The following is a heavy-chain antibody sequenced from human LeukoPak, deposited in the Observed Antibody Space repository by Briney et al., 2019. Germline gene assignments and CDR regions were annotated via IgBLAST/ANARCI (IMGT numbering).Heavy chain of an antibody. CDR1: GYTFTSYG. D-gene: IGHD2-15*01. CDR2: ISAYNGNT. CDR3: ARVSAAGSMRGGSWNF. Sequence: ASVKVSCKASGYTFTSYGISSVRQAPGQGLEWMGWISAYNGNTNYAQKLQGRVTMTTDTSTSTAYMELRSLRSDDTAVYYCARVSAAGSMRGGSWNFWGQGTLVTVSS. V-gene: IGHV1-18*04. J-gene: IGHJ1*01.